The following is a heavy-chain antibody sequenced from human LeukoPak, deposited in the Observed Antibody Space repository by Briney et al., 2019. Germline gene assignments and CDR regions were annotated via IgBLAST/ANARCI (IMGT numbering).Heavy chain of an antibody. D-gene: IGHD6-19*01. CDR1: GFTFSDYD. CDR2: ITGSSSSK. CDR3: ARPTTSGWYPH. V-gene: IGHV3-48*01. J-gene: IGHJ3*01. Sequence: GGSLRLSCAASGFTFSDYDMNWIRQAPGTGLEWVSYITGSSSSKYYADSVKGRFTLSRDNAKNPLYLQMNSLRAEDTAAYYCARPTTSGWYPHWGQGTMVSVSS.